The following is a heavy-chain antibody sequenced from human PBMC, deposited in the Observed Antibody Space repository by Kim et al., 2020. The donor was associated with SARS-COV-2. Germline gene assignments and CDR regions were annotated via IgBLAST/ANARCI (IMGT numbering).Heavy chain of an antibody. J-gene: IGHJ4*02. V-gene: IGHV3-30*18. CDR3: AKEGLYSSSSIFDD. D-gene: IGHD6-6*01. CDR2: ISYDGSNK. Sequence: GGSLRLSCAASGFTFSSYGMHWVRQAPGKGLEWVAVISYDGSNKYYADSVKGRFTISRDNSKNTLYLQMNSLRAEDTAVYYCAKEGLYSSSSIFDDWGQGTLVTVSS. CDR1: GFTFSSYG.